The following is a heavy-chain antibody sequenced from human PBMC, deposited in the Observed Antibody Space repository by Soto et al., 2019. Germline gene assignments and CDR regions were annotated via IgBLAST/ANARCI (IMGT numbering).Heavy chain of an antibody. CDR1: GGSISSYY. D-gene: IGHD6-19*01. V-gene: IGHV4-59*08. CDR2: IYYSGST. Sequence: QVQLQESGPGLVKPSETLSLTCTVSGGSISSYYWSWIRQPPGKGLEWIGYIYYSGSTNHNPSLKSRVTISVDTSKSQFSLKLTSVTAADTAVYYCARHAGDSSGWYYFDYWGQGTLVTVSS. CDR3: ARHAGDSSGWYYFDY. J-gene: IGHJ4*02.